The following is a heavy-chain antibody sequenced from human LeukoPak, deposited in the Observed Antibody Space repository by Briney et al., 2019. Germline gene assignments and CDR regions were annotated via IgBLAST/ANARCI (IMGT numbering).Heavy chain of an antibody. J-gene: IGHJ6*03. CDR2: IYSSGST. CDR3: ARGAFTILNYYMDV. CDR1: GGSISSYY. Sequence: SETLSLTCTVSGGSISSYYWSWIRQPPGKGLESIGYIYSSGSTNYNRSLKSRVTISVDTSKSQFSLKLSSVTAADTAVYYCARGAFTILNYYMDVWGKGTTVTVSS. D-gene: IGHD3-3*01. V-gene: IGHV4-59*01.